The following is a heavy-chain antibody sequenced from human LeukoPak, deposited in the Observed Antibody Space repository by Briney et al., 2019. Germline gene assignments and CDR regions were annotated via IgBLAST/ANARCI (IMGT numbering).Heavy chain of an antibody. Sequence: GGSLRLSCTATGFTFSNFGMAWVRQAPGQELEWVSTISSSSDNIYQADSVKGRFTISRDNSRSTLYLQMNSLRTEDTAVYYCAKDAGPRQLVFFDSWGQGTLVTVSS. D-gene: IGHD6-6*01. CDR1: GFTFSNFG. CDR2: ISSSSDNI. CDR3: AKDAGPRQLVFFDS. J-gene: IGHJ4*02. V-gene: IGHV3-23*01.